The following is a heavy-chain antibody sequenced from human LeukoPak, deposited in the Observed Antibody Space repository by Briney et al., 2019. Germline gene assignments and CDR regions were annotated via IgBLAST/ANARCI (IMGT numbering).Heavy chain of an antibody. CDR2: MNPNSGNT. CDR3: VLVVVPAAITPRFNYYYGMDV. V-gene: IGHV1-8*02. Sequence: ASVKVSCKASGYTFTSYGMSWVRQAPGQGLEWMGWMNPNSGNTGYAQKFQGRVTMTRNTSISTAYMELSSLRSEDTAVYYCVLVVVPAAITPRFNYYYGMDVWGQGTTVTVSS. CDR1: GYTFTSYG. D-gene: IGHD2-2*02. J-gene: IGHJ6*02.